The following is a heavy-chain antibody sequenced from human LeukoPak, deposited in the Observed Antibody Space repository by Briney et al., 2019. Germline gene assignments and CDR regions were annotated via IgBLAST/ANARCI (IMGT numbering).Heavy chain of an antibody. D-gene: IGHD6-13*01. CDR3: ATCSSWFHIAFFDY. CDR2: IIPIFGTA. Sequence: ASVKVSCTASGGTFSSYAISWVRQAPGQGLEWMGGIIPIFGTANYAQKFQGRVTITTDESTSTAYMELSSLRSEDTAVYYCATCSSWFHIAFFDYWGQGTLVTVSS. CDR1: GGTFSSYA. J-gene: IGHJ4*02. V-gene: IGHV1-69*05.